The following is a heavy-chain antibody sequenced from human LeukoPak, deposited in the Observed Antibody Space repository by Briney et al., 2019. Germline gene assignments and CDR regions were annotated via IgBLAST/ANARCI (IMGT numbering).Heavy chain of an antibody. CDR2: ISSSGSTI. J-gene: IGHJ3*02. CDR1: GFTFSDYY. Sequence: GGSLRLSCEATGFTFSDYYMSWIRQAPGKGLEWVSYISSSGSTIYNAESVKGRFTISRDNAKNSLYLQMNSLRAEDTAVYYGARALRDSSGYYWRAHDAFDIWGQGKMVTVSS. V-gene: IGHV3-11*01. CDR3: ARALRDSSGYYWRAHDAFDI. D-gene: IGHD3-22*01.